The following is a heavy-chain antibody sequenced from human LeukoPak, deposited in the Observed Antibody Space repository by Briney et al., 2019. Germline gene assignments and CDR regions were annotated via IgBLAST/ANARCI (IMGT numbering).Heavy chain of an antibody. CDR1: GFTFSSYD. D-gene: IGHD4-17*01. CDR2: IGTADDP. CDR3: AREFEYGEGYFQH. J-gene: IGHJ1*01. Sequence: GGSLRLSCAASGFTFSSYDMHWVRQATGKGLEWVSAIGTADDPYYPGSVKGRFTISRDNSKNTLYLQMNGLRAEDTAVYYCAREFEYGEGYFQHWGQGTLVTVSS. V-gene: IGHV3-13*05.